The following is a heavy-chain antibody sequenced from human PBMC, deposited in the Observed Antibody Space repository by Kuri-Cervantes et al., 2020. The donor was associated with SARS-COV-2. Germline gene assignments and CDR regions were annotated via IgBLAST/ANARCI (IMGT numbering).Heavy chain of an antibody. D-gene: IGHD3-22*01. Sequence: SQTLSLTCAVYGGSFSGYYWSWIRQPPGKGLEWIGEINHSGSTNYNPSLKSRVTISVDTSKNQFSLKLSSVTAADTAVYYCARDLAYDSSGYAFDYWGQGTLVTVSS. CDR3: ARDLAYDSSGYAFDY. J-gene: IGHJ4*02. CDR1: GGSFSGYY. CDR2: INHSGST. V-gene: IGHV4-34*01.